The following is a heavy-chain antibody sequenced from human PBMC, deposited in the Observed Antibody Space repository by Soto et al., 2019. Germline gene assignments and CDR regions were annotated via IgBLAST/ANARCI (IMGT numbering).Heavy chain of an antibody. Sequence: RASVKVSCKASGGTFSSYAISWVRQAPGQGLEWMGGIIPIFGTANYAQKFQGRVTITADESTSTAYMELSSLRSEDTAVYYCARVGDSSGYYYYYYGMDVWGQGTTVTVSS. D-gene: IGHD3-22*01. CDR2: IIPIFGTA. CDR3: ARVGDSSGYYYYYYGMDV. V-gene: IGHV1-69*13. J-gene: IGHJ6*02. CDR1: GGTFSSYA.